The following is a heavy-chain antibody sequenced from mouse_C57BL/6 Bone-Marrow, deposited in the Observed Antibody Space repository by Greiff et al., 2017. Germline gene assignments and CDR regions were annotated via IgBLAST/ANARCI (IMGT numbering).Heavy chain of an antibody. CDR2: ISDGGSYT. CDR3: AEGKDGYLPFAY. CDR1: GFTFSSYA. Sequence: EVHLVESGGGLVKPGGSLKLSCAASGFTFSSYAMSWVRQTPEKRLEWVATISDGGSYTYYPDNVKGRFTISRDNAKTNLYLQMSHLKSEDTAMYYCAEGKDGYLPFAYWGQGTLVTVAA. D-gene: IGHD2-3*01. V-gene: IGHV5-4*01. J-gene: IGHJ3*01.